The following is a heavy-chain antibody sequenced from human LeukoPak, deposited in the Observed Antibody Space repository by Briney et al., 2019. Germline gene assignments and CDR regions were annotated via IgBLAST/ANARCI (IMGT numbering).Heavy chain of an antibody. V-gene: IGHV4-59*12. Sequence: TASETLSLTCTVSGGSISSYYWSWIRQPPGKGLEWIGYIYYSGSTNYNPSLKSRVTISVDTSKNQFSLKLSSVTAADTAVYYCARGTLVVVVAATAHYYYYMDVWGKGTTVTVSS. CDR3: ARGTLVVVVAATAHYYYYMDV. CDR2: IYYSGST. D-gene: IGHD2-15*01. J-gene: IGHJ6*03. CDR1: GGSISSYY.